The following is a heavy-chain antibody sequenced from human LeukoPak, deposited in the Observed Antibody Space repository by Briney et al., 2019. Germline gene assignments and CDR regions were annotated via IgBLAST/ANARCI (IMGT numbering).Heavy chain of an antibody. J-gene: IGHJ4*02. Sequence: GGSLRLSCAASGFTFSNAWMSWVRQAPGKGLVWVSRINSDGSTTNYADSVKGRFTISRDNAKNTLYLQMNSLRAEDTAVYYCARDQSLGGYSYGYIDNWGQGTLVTVSS. CDR3: ARDQSLGGYSYGYIDN. V-gene: IGHV3-74*01. CDR1: GFTFSNAW. CDR2: INSDGSTT. D-gene: IGHD5-18*01.